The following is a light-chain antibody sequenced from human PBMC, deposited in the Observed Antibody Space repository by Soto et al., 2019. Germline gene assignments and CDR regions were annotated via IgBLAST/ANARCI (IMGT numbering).Light chain of an antibody. V-gene: IGLV1-40*01. Sequence: QSVLTQPPSVSGAPGQRVTISCTGSSSNIGAGYDVHWYQQLPGTAPKLLIYGNSNRPSGVPDRFSGSKSGTSASLAITGLQAEDDADYYCQSYDSSLSVVFGLGTKLTVL. J-gene: IGLJ2*01. CDR1: SSNIGAGYD. CDR2: GNS. CDR3: QSYDSSLSVV.